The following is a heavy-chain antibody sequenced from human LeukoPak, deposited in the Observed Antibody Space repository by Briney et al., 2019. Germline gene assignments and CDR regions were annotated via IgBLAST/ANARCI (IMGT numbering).Heavy chain of an antibody. V-gene: IGHV4-39*07. CDR2: IYYSGST. J-gene: IGHJ4*02. D-gene: IGHD4-17*01. CDR1: GGTISSTSYY. CDR3: ARLLSGDYVFDY. Sequence: SETLSLTCTVSGGTISSTSYYWGWIRQPPGKGLEWIGSIYYSGSTNYNPSLKSRVTISVDTSKNQFSLKLSSVTAADTAVYYCARLLSGDYVFDYWGQGTLVTVSS.